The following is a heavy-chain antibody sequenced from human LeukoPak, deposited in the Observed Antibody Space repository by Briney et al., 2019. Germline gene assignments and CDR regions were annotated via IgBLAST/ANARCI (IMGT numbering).Heavy chain of an antibody. Sequence: GGSLRLSCAASGFTFSNYAMSWVRQAPGKGLEWVSSFTSGSGYIYYADSVKGRFTISRDNAKNSLFLEMNSLRADDTGVYYCAREALGFDFWGQGTLVTVSS. CDR1: GFTFSNYA. V-gene: IGHV3-21*01. CDR2: FTSGSGYI. J-gene: IGHJ4*02. D-gene: IGHD3-3*01. CDR3: AREALGFDF.